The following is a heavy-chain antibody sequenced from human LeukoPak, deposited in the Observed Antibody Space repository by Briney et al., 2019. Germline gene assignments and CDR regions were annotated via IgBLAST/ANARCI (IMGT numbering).Heavy chain of an antibody. J-gene: IGHJ6*03. CDR1: GGSISSSSYY. V-gene: IGHV4-39*01. CDR3: ARGRRRAYYYYYYMDV. CDR2: IYYSGST. Sequence: SETLSLTCTVSGGSISSSSYYWGWIRQPPGKGLEWIGSIYYSGSTYYNPSLKSRVTISVETSKNQFSLKLSSVTAADTAVYYCARGRRRAYYYYYYMDVWGKGTTVTVSS.